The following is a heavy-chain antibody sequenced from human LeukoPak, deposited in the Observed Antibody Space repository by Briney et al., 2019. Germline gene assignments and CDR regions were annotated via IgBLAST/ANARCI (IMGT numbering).Heavy chain of an antibody. D-gene: IGHD3-10*01. J-gene: IGHJ4*02. Sequence: PGGSLRLSCAASGFTFSSYGMHWVRQAPGKGLEWVAFIRYDGSKKYYADSVKGRFTISRDNSKNTLYLQMNSLRAEDTAVYYCAKDDAYYYGSGTCFDYWGGGTQVTVSS. V-gene: IGHV3-30*02. CDR1: GFTFSSYG. CDR2: IRYDGSKK. CDR3: AKDDAYYYGSGTCFDY.